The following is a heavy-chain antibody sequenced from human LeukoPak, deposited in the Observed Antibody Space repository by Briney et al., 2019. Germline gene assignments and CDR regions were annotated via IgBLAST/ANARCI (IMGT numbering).Heavy chain of an antibody. Sequence: SETLSLTCAVSGGSLSSYYWSWIRQPPGKGLEWIGYIYYSGSTNYNPSLTSRVTISVDTSKNQFSLKLSSVTAADTAVYYCARVFYDILSPGVGFDIWGQGTMVTVSS. CDR2: IYYSGST. J-gene: IGHJ3*02. D-gene: IGHD3-9*01. V-gene: IGHV4-59*01. CDR3: ARVFYDILSPGVGFDI. CDR1: GGSLSSYY.